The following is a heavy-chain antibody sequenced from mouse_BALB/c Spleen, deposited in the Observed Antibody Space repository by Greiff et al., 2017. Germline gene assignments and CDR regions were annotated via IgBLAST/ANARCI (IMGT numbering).Heavy chain of an antibody. CDR2: IDPETGGT. CDR3: TRIYYYGSSYVFDY. V-gene: IGHV1-15*01. Sequence: VQLQQSGAELVRPGASVTLSCKASGYTFTDYEMHWVKQTPVHGLEWIGAIDPETGGTAYNQKFKGKATLTADKSSSTAYMELRSLTSEDSAVYYCTRIYYYGSSYVFDYWGQGTLVTVSA. D-gene: IGHD1-1*01. J-gene: IGHJ3*01. CDR1: GYTFTDYE.